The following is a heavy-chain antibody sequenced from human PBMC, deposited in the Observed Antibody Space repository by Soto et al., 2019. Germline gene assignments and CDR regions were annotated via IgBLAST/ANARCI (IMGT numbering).Heavy chain of an antibody. J-gene: IGHJ4*02. CDR1: GGSLSTNP. D-gene: IGHD2-15*01. CDR3: ARRDSGGFYRFFDS. CDR2: TGSGTGPG. V-gene: IGHV1-69*06. Sequence: SVKVGCNASGGSLSTNPISWVRQAPGQGLEWMGGTGSGTGPGNHAQKFQGRLTVTADKSTSTVYMELTNLSSEDTAVYYCARRDSGGFYRFFDSWGQGTLVTVSS.